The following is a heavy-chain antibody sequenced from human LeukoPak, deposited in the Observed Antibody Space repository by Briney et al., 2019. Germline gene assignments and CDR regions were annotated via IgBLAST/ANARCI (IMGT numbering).Heavy chain of an antibody. D-gene: IGHD3-10*01. V-gene: IGHV3-23*01. J-gene: IGHJ4*02. CDR2: ISGSGGST. Sequence: GGSLRLSCAASGFTYTTFAVSGVRQAPGKGLEWVSGISGSGGSTNYADSVKGRFTISRDNSKSTLYLQMNSLRAEDTAIYYCAIVTTMVRGCLDYWGQGTLVTVSS. CDR3: AIVTTMVRGCLDY. CDR1: GFTYTTFA.